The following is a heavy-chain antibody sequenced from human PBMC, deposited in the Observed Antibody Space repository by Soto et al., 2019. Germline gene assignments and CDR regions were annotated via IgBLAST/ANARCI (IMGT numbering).Heavy chain of an antibody. V-gene: IGHV3-21*01. J-gene: IGHJ3*02. CDR1: GFTFSSYS. CDR3: ARDAHDFWSGYSDDAFDI. D-gene: IGHD3-3*01. CDR2: ISSSSSYI. Sequence: GGSLRLSCAASGFTFSSYSMNWVRQAPGKGLEWVSSISSSSSYIYYADSVKGRFTISRDNAKNSLYLQMNSLRAEDTAVYYCARDAHDFWSGYSDDAFDIWGQGTMVTVSS.